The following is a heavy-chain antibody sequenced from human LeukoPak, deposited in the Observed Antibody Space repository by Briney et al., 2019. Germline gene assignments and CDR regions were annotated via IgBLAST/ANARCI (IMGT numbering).Heavy chain of an antibody. Sequence: ASVTVSCKASGYTFTGYYMHWVRQAPGQGLEWMGWINPNSGGTNYAQKFQGRVTMTRDTSISTAYMELSRLRSDDTAVYYCAREVVVTAIGDFDYWGQGTLVTVSS. CDR3: AREVVVTAIGDFDY. D-gene: IGHD2-21*02. J-gene: IGHJ4*02. CDR2: INPNSGGT. CDR1: GYTFTGYY. V-gene: IGHV1-2*02.